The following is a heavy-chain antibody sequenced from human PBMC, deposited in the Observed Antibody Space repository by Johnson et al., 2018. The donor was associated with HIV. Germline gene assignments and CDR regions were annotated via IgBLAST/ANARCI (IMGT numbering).Heavy chain of an antibody. J-gene: IGHJ3*02. CDR2: ISSSGGTI. V-gene: IGHV3-11*04. CDR3: ARDGRGLDAFDI. D-gene: IGHD3/OR15-3a*01. CDR1: GFTFSDYY. Sequence: QVQLVESGGGLVKPGGSLRLSCAASGFTFSDYYMSWIRQAPGKGLEWISYISSSGGTIFYADSVKGRFTISRDIAKNTLYLQMNSLRAEDTAVYYCARDGRGLDAFDIWGQGTVVTVSS.